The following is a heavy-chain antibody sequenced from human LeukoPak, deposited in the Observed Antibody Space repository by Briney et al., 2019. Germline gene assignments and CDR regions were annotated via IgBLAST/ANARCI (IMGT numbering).Heavy chain of an antibody. J-gene: IGHJ4*02. Sequence: ASVKVSCKASGYTFTSYDINWVRQATGQGLEWMGWMNPNSGNTGYAQKFQGRVTMTRNTSISTAYMELSSLRSEDTAVYYCARELRITMVRGVTIGYWGQGTLVTVSS. V-gene: IGHV1-8*01. D-gene: IGHD3-10*01. CDR2: MNPNSGNT. CDR3: ARELRITMVRGVTIGY. CDR1: GYTFTSYD.